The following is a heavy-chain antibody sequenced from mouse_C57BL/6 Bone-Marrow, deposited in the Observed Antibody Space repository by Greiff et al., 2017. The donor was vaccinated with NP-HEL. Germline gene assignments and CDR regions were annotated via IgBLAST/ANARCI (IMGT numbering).Heavy chain of an antibody. CDR2: IWSDGST. CDR1: GFSLTSYG. CDR3: ARHDRDYYAMDY. Sequence: VKLQESGPGLVAPSQSLSITCTVSGFSLTSYGVHWVRQPPGKGLEWLVVIWSDGSTTYNSALKSRLSISKDNSKSQVFLKMNSLQTDDTAMYYCARHDRDYYAMDYWGQGTSVTVSS. V-gene: IGHV2-6-1*01. J-gene: IGHJ4*01.